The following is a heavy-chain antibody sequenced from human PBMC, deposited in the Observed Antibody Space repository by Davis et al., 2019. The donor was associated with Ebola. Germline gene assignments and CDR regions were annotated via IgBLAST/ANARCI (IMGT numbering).Heavy chain of an antibody. J-gene: IGHJ4*02. D-gene: IGHD1-26*01. Sequence: GESLKISCAASEFPFSSYSMNWVRQAPGKGLEWVANIKHDGSAKNYVDSVKGRFTISRDNSKNSLYLQMNSLRAEDTAVYYCARTWEESGAFYRHFDCWGQGTLVTVSS. CDR1: EFPFSSYS. CDR3: ARTWEESGAFYRHFDC. V-gene: IGHV3-7*01. CDR2: IKHDGSAK.